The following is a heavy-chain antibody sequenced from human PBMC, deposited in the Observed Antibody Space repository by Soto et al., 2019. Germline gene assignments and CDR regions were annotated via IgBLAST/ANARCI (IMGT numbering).Heavy chain of an antibody. V-gene: IGHV1-3*01. J-gene: IGHJ6*02. D-gene: IGHD3-22*01. CDR2: INVGNGNT. CDR1: GYTXTRYS. Sequence: SXKVSFKAAGYTXTRYSRDLVRQAPGQSLEWIGWINVGNGNTQYSQKFQGRVTITRYTSATTVYIELSILRSEDTALYYCERPYYYDTTGYYSSLYYYPFGMDVWGQGPTVTVS. CDR3: ERPYYYDTTGYYSSLYYYPFGMDV.